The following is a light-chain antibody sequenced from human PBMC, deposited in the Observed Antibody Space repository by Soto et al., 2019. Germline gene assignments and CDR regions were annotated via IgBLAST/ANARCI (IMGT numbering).Light chain of an antibody. CDR2: GNN. Sequence: QSVLTQPPSVSAAPGQRVTFSCTGSSSNFGAGYDVHWYQQLPGTAPKLLIYGNNNRPSGVPDRFSGSKSSTSASLAITGLQAEDEADYYCQSYDSILSGVVFGGGTKVTVL. J-gene: IGLJ2*01. CDR1: SSNFGAGYD. CDR3: QSYDSILSGVV. V-gene: IGLV1-40*01.